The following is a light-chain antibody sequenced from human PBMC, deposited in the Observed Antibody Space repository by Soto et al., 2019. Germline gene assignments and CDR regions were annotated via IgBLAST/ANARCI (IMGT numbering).Light chain of an antibody. CDR2: GAS. J-gene: IGKJ3*01. CDR1: QSVSSSY. V-gene: IGKV3-20*01. Sequence: EIVLTQSPGTLSLSPGERATLSCRAGQSVSSSYLAWYQQKPGQAPRLLIYGASNRATGIPDRFSGSGSGTDFTLTISRLEPEDFAVYYCQQYGSSPSTFGPGTKVDIK. CDR3: QQYGSSPST.